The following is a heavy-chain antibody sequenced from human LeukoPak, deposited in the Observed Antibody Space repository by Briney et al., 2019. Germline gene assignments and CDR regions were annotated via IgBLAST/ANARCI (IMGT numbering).Heavy chain of an antibody. CDR1: GGSISGYY. CDR3: ARGGLLIVVVPAATSYFDY. Sequence: SETLSLTCTVSGGSISGYYWSWIRQPPGKGLEWIGEINHSGSTNYNPSLKSRVTISVDTSKNQFSLKLSSVTAADTAVYYCARGGLLIVVVPAATSYFDYWGQGTLVTVSS. CDR2: INHSGST. V-gene: IGHV4-34*01. J-gene: IGHJ4*02. D-gene: IGHD2-2*01.